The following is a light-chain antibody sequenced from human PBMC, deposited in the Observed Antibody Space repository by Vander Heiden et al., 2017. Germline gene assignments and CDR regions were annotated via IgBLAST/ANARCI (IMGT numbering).Light chain of an antibody. V-gene: IGLV1-44*01. CDR1: SSNIGSNA. CDR2: NNN. J-gene: IGLJ2*01. Sequence: SVLTPPPSASGTPGQRVAISCSGRSSNIGSNAVNRYQQLPGTAPKLLIQNNNQRPSGVPDRFSGSKSGTSASLAISGLQSEDEADYYCAAWDDILNGPAFGGGTKLTVL. CDR3: AAWDDILNGPA.